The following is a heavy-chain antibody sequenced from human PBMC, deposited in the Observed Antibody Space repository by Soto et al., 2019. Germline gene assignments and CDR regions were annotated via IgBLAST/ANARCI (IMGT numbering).Heavy chain of an antibody. CDR1: GGSFSGYY. D-gene: IGHD2-15*01. J-gene: IGHJ4*02. CDR2: INHSGST. Sequence: SETLSLTCAVYGGSFSGYYWSWIRQPPGKGLEWIGEINHSGSTNYNPSLKSRVTISVDTSKNQFSLKLSSVTAADTAVYYCARTEEPDVVVVAATPYYFDYWGQGTLVTVSS. CDR3: ARTEEPDVVVVAATPYYFDY. V-gene: IGHV4-34*01.